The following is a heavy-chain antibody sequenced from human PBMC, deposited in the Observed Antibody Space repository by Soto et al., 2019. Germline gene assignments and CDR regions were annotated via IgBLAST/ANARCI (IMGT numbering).Heavy chain of an antibody. D-gene: IGHD3-10*01. CDR1: GYTFTSYA. CDR2: INAGNGNT. J-gene: IGHJ4*02. V-gene: IGHV1-3*01. CDR3: ARQYYFGSGSYYNRYFDF. Sequence: GASVKVSCKASGYTFTSYAMHWVRQAPGQRLEWMGWINAGNGNTKYSQKFQGRVTITRDTSASTAYMELSSLRSEDTAVYYCARQYYFGSGSYYNRYFDFWGQGILVTVSS.